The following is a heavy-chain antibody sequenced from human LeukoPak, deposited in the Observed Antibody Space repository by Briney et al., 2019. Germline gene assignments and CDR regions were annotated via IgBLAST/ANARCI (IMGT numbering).Heavy chain of an antibody. CDR1: GYSFTSYW. V-gene: IGHV5-51*01. J-gene: IGHJ6*02. Sequence: GESLKISCKGSGYSFTSYWIGWVRQMPGKGLEWMGIIYPGDSDTRYSPSFQGQVTISADKSINTAFLQWSSLKASDTAMYYCARLGCSSTSCYSLYYYYGMDVWGQGTTVTVSS. CDR2: IYPGDSDT. D-gene: IGHD2-2*01. CDR3: ARLGCSSTSCYSLYYYYGMDV.